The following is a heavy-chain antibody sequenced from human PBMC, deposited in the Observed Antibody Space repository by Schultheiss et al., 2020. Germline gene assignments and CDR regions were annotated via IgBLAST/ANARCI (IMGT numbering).Heavy chain of an antibody. CDR2: MYTIGGT. V-gene: IGHV4-61*02. CDR1: VGSMSGASYY. J-gene: IGHJ4*02. D-gene: IGHD6-13*01. CDR3: ARDDLGYSSPGGY. Sequence: SQTLSLTCTVSVGSMSGASYYWSWIRQPAGKGLEWIGRMYTIGGTNYNPSLKSRVTISIDTSKNQFSLKLSSVTAADTAMYYCARDDLGYSSPGGYWGQGILVTVSS.